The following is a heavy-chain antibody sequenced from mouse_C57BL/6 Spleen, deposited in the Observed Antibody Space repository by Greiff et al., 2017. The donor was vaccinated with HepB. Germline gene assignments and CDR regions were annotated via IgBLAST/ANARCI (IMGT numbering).Heavy chain of an antibody. CDR3: ASYYYGSSGAWFAY. CDR2: INPSTGGT. V-gene: IGHV1-42*01. D-gene: IGHD1-1*01. J-gene: IGHJ3*01. Sequence: VQLKESGPELVKPGASVKISCKASGYSFTGYYMNWVKQSPEKSLEWIGEINPSTGGTTYNQKFKAKATLTVDKSSSTAYMQLKSLTSEDSAVYYCASYYYGSSGAWFAYWGQGTLVTVSA. CDR1: GYSFTGYY.